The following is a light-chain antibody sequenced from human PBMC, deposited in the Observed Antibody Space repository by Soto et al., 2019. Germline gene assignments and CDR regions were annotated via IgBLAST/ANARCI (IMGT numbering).Light chain of an antibody. Sequence: IVVSQSPGTLSLPTGERASLSCRASQSVSSSYLAWYQQKPGQAPRLLIYGASSRATGIPDRFSGSGSGTDFTLTISRLEPEDFAVYYCQQYGSSPKTFGQGTKVDIK. CDR2: GAS. V-gene: IGKV3-20*01. CDR3: QQYGSSPKT. CDR1: QSVSSSY. J-gene: IGKJ1*01.